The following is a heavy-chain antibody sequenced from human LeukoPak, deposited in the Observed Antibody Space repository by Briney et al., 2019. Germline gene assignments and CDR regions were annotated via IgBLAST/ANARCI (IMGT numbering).Heavy chain of an antibody. J-gene: IGHJ4*02. D-gene: IGHD2-15*01. CDR2: INGDGSST. CDR1: GLTFSGYW. V-gene: IGHV3-74*01. CDR3: ARARNCSSGTCYKDY. Sequence: PGGSLRLSCAASGLTFSGYWMHWVRQAPGKGLVSASRINGDGSSTSYADSVKGRFTISRDNAKNTLYLQMNSLGAEDTAVYYCARARNCSSGTCYKDYWGQGTLVTVSS.